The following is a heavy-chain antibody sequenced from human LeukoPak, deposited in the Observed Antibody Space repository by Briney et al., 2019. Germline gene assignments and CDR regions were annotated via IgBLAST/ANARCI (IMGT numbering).Heavy chain of an antibody. J-gene: IGHJ3*02. V-gene: IGHV3-30*03. CDR1: GFTYRNYG. Sequence: GGSLRLSCAASGFTYRNYGMHWVRQAPGKGLEWVAVISYDGSNKYYADSVKGRFTISRDNSKNTLYLQMNSLRAEDTAVYYCARDSTQGAFDIWGQGTMVTVSS. CDR2: ISYDGSNK. CDR3: ARDSTQGAFDI.